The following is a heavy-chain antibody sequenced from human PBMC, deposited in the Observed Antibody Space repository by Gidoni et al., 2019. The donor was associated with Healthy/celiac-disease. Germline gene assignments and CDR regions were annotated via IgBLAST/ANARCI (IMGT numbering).Heavy chain of an antibody. Sequence: EVQLVESGGGLVQPGGSLRLSCAASGFTFSSYEMNWVRQAPGKGLEWVSYISSSGSTIYYADSVKGRFTISRDNAKNSLYLQMNSLRAEDTAVYYCARDEAAAWEGHDAFDIWGQGTMVTVSS. CDR2: ISSSGSTI. CDR1: GFTFSSYE. CDR3: ARDEAAAWEGHDAFDI. J-gene: IGHJ3*02. V-gene: IGHV3-48*03. D-gene: IGHD6-13*01.